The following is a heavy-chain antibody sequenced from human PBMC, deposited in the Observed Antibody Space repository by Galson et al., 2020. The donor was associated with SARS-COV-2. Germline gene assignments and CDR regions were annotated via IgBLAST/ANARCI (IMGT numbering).Heavy chain of an antibody. CDR3: AALILAPTPDLGIY. CDR1: RYTFTSYY. V-gene: IGHV1-46*01. J-gene: IGHJ4*02. CDR2: INPSTGRA. D-gene: IGHD2-15*01. Sequence: GASVKVSCKTSRYTFTSYYVHWVRQAPGQGPEWLGIINPSTGRATYAQKFQGRGSMTRDTSTSTFYLELSSLISEDTAVYYCAALILAPTPDLGIYWGQGTLVSVSS.